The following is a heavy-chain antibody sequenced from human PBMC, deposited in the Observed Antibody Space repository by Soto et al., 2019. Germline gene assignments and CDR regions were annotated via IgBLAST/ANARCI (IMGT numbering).Heavy chain of an antibody. Sequence: GGSLRLSCAASGFTFSSYAMHWVRQAPGKGLEYVSAISSNGGSTYYANSVKGRFTISRDNSKNTLYLQMNSLRAEDTAVYYCAQDLPITYYYDSSGSPKTPNDYWGQGTLVTVSS. D-gene: IGHD3-22*01. CDR3: AQDLPITYYYDSSGSPKTPNDY. CDR2: ISSNGGST. V-gene: IGHV3-64*01. J-gene: IGHJ4*02. CDR1: GFTFSSYA.